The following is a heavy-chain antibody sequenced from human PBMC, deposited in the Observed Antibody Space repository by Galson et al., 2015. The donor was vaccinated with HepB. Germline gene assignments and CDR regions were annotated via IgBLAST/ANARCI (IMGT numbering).Heavy chain of an antibody. Sequence: SLRLSCAASGFTFSTYDMSWVRQAPGKGLEWVSAISGSGGSTYYADSVKGRFTISRDNSKNTLYLQMNSLRAEDTAVYYCAKVYRCSSTFCYEYDYWGQGTQVTVSS. D-gene: IGHD2-2*01. J-gene: IGHJ4*02. CDR2: ISGSGGST. CDR1: GFTFSTYD. CDR3: AKVYRCSSTFCYEYDY. V-gene: IGHV3-23*01.